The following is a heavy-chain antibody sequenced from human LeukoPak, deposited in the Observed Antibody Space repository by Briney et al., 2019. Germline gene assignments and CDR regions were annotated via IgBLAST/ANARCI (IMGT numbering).Heavy chain of an antibody. V-gene: IGHV4-61*08. J-gene: IGHJ4*02. CDR1: GGSISSGGYY. CDR3: ARASGADRPSDY. Sequence: PSETLSLTCTVSGGSISSGGYYCDWIRQPPGQRPEWIGYISYIGSTNYHPSLKRRVTMSVDLSKNQFSLKLSSVTAADTAVYYCARASGADRPSDYWGQGTLVTVSS. CDR2: ISYIGST. D-gene: IGHD3-10*01.